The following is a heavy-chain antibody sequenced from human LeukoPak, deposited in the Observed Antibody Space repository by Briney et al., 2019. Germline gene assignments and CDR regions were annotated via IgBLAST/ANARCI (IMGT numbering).Heavy chain of an antibody. CDR2: INPSGGST. D-gene: IGHD6-19*01. CDR3: ARGGKAVAAKRGDYFDY. V-gene: IGHV1-46*01. J-gene: IGHJ4*02. Sequence: ASVKVSCKASGYTFTRYYMHWVRQAPGQGLEWMGIINPSGGSTSYAQKFQGRVTMTRDTSTSTVYMELSSLRSEDTAVYYCARGGKAVAAKRGDYFDYWGQGTLVTVSS. CDR1: GYTFTRYY.